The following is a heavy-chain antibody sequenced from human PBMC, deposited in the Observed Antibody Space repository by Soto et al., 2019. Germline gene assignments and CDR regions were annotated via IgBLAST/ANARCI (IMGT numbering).Heavy chain of an antibody. J-gene: IGHJ5*02. D-gene: IGHD5-18*01. CDR3: ARVKGYSYGPQGSWFDT. CDR2: IYYSGST. CDR1: GGSISSYY. V-gene: IGHV4-59*01. Sequence: PSETLSLTCTVSGGSISSYYWSWIRQPPGKGLEWIGYIYYSGSTNYNPSLKSRVTISVDTSKNQFSLKLSSVTAADTAVYYCARVKGYSYGPQGSWFDTWGQGTLVTVSS.